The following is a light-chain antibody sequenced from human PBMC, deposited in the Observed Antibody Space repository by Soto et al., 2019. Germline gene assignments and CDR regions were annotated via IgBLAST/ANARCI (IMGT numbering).Light chain of an antibody. Sequence: QAVVTQPPSASGTPGQRVTISCSGSSSNIESNYVYWYQQLPGTAPKLLIYRNNQRPSGVPDRCSGSKSGTSASLAISGLRSEDEADYYCAAWDDSLSGRVFGGGTKLTVL. J-gene: IGLJ2*01. CDR2: RNN. CDR3: AAWDDSLSGRV. V-gene: IGLV1-47*01. CDR1: SSNIESNY.